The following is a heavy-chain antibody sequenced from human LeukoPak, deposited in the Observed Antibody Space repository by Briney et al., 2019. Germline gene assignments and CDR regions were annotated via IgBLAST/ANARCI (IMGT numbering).Heavy chain of an antibody. D-gene: IGHD5/OR15-5a*01. V-gene: IGHV4-59*01. J-gene: IGHJ3*02. Sequence: SETLSLTCTVSGGSISPYYWSWIRQPPGKGLEWIGYIYYSGSTNYNPSLKSRVTISLDTSKNQFSLKLTSVTAADTAMYYCARDKGLPQAFDIWGQGTLVTVSS. CDR3: ARDKGLPQAFDI. CDR1: GGSISPYY. CDR2: IYYSGST.